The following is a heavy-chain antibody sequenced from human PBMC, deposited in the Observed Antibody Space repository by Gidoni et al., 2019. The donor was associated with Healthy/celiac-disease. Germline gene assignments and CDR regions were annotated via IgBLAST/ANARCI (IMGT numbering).Heavy chain of an antibody. D-gene: IGHD4-17*01. CDR1: GGSISSGSYY. Sequence: QVQLQESGPGLVKPSQTLSLTCTVSGGSISSGSYYWSWIRQPAGKGLEWIGRIYTSGSTNYNPSLKSRVTISVDTSKNQFSLKLSSVTAADTAVYYCARSPAHYGDYGGGIDYWGQGTLVTVSS. J-gene: IGHJ4*02. V-gene: IGHV4-61*02. CDR3: ARSPAHYGDYGGGIDY. CDR2: IYTSGST.